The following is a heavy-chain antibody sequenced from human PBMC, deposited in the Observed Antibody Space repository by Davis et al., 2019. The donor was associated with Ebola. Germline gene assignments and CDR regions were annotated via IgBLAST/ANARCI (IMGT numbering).Heavy chain of an antibody. J-gene: IGHJ6*03. V-gene: IGHV1-2*04. CDR3: ARAVSPTADYYMDV. CDR2: INPKSGGT. Sequence: AASVKVSCRASGYTFTNYDINWVRQATGQGLEWMGWINPKSGGTKCAQKFQDWITMTRDTSITTAYVELSGLTSDDTAIYYCARAVSPTADYYMDVWGKGTAVTVSS. CDR1: GYTFTNYD. D-gene: IGHD5/OR15-5a*01.